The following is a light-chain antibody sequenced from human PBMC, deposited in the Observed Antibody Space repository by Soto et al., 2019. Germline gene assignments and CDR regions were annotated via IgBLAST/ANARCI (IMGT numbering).Light chain of an antibody. J-gene: IGKJ2*01. V-gene: IGKV3-20*01. CDR3: QQYGSSPYT. CDR1: QSVSSSY. CDR2: GAS. Sequence: EIVLTQSPGTLSLSPRERATLSCRASQSVSSSYLAWYQQKPGQDPRLLIYGASSRATGIPDRFSGSGSGTDFTLTISRLEPEVFAVYYCQQYGSSPYTFGQGTKLEIK.